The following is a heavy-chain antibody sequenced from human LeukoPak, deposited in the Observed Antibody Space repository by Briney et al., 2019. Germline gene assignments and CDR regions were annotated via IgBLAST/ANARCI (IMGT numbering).Heavy chain of an antibody. CDR3: ARDQVYYFDY. CDR1: GGTFSSYA. CDR2: IIPIFGTA. Sequence: SVKVSCKASGGTFSSYAISWVRQAPGQGLEWMGRIIPIFGTANYAQKFQGRVTITTDESTSTAYMELRSLRSDDTAVYYCARDQVYYFDYWGQGTLVTVSS. D-gene: IGHD2/OR15-2a*01. J-gene: IGHJ4*02. V-gene: IGHV1-69*05.